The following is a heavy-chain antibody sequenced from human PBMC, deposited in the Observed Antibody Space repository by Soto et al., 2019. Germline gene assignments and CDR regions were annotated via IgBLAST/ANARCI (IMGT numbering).Heavy chain of an antibody. J-gene: IGHJ4*02. CDR1: GGSISSYY. CDR3: AREESSGWYGSRSGNFDY. CDR2: IYYSGST. V-gene: IGHV4-59*01. Sequence: SETLSLTCPVAGGSISSYYWSWIRQPPGKGLEWIGYIYYSGSTNYNPSLKSRVTISVDTSKNQFSLKLSSVTAADTAVYYCAREESSGWYGSRSGNFDYWGQGTLVTVSS. D-gene: IGHD6-19*01.